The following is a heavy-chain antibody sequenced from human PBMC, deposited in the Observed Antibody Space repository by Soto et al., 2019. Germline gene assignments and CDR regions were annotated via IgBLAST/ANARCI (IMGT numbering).Heavy chain of an antibody. V-gene: IGHV3-74*01. J-gene: IGHJ4*02. CDR3: TRGPRPISTGTGAY. CDR1: GFIFKMYW. D-gene: IGHD3-10*01. CDR2: IYNDGSYT. Sequence: LRLSCAASGFIFKMYWMHWVRQTPGKGLVWISRIYNDGSYTDYADSVKGRFTISRDNVNDTLYLQMNNLRAEDSGLYYCTRGPRPISTGTGAYWGQGTQVTVSS.